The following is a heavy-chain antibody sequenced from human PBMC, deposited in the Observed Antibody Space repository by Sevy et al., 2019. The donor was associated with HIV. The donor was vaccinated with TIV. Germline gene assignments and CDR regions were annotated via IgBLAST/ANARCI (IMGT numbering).Heavy chain of an antibody. Sequence: GGSLRLSCAASGLSFSGYAIHWVRQAPGKGLEWVAVISFDGSNKYYADSVKGRFTISRDNSKNTLFLQMNSLRAEDTAVYYCAKEGAYSYTTYFDYWGQGTVVTVSS. CDR2: ISFDGSNK. V-gene: IGHV3-30*18. CDR1: GLSFSGYA. CDR3: AKEGAYSYTTYFDY. J-gene: IGHJ4*02. D-gene: IGHD1-26*01.